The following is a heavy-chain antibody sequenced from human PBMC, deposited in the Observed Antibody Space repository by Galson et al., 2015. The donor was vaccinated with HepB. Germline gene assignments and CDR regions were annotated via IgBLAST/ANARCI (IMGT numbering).Heavy chain of an antibody. CDR3: STVRYDYKDSPDY. CDR2: VKDKIGGGET. CDR1: GFTFRNAW. D-gene: IGHD4-11*01. V-gene: IGHV3-15*01. J-gene: IGHJ4*02. Sequence: SLRLSCAASGFTFRNAWMTWVRQAPGQGLEWVGRVKDKIGGGETIYAAPVNGRFTISRDDAKNALYLEMSSLKTEDTAVYYCSTVRYDYKDSPDYWGRGTLVTVSS.